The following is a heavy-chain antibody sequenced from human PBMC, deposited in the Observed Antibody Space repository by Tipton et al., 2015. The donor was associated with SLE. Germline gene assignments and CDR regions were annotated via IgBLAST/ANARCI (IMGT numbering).Heavy chain of an antibody. Sequence: TLSLTCAVYRGSFSGYYWSWIRRPPGKGLEWIGETPHSGKTNYNPSLKSRVTISADTSKNQFSLKLTSVTVADTAVYYCTRGGRGDGANPFDPWGQGTLVTVSS. D-gene: IGHD4/OR15-4a*01. CDR1: RGSFSGYY. V-gene: IGHV4-34*01. CDR3: TRGGRGDGANPFDP. CDR2: TPHSGKT. J-gene: IGHJ5*02.